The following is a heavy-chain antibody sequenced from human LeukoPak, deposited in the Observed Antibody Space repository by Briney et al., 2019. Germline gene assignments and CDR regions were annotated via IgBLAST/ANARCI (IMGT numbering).Heavy chain of an antibody. CDR1: GFTFSRYA. J-gene: IGHJ6*02. V-gene: IGHV3-23*01. CDR2: ISGRGGST. CDR3: AKDLYRSGWSYYYYYYYGIDF. D-gene: IGHD6-19*01. Sequence: GGSLRLSCAASGFTFSRYAMRWVRQARGKGVEWVSAISGRGGSTYYAYSVNGRFTISRDNSKNTLYLQMNSLRAEDTAVYYCAKDLYRSGWSYYYYYYYGIDFWGQGTTVTVSS.